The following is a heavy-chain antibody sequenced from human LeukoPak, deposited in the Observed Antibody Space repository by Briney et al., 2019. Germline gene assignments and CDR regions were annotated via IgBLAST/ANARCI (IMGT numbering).Heavy chain of an antibody. CDR3: ARDPRWEYYYYYMDV. CDR1: GYTFTGYY. J-gene: IGHJ6*03. CDR2: INPNSGGT. V-gene: IGHV1-2*02. D-gene: IGHD1-26*01. Sequence: ASVKVSCKASGYTFTGYYMHWVRQAPGQGLEWMGWINPNSGGTNYAQKFQGRVTMTRDTSISAAYMELSRLRSDDTAVYYCARDPRWEYYYYYMDVWGKGTTVTVSS.